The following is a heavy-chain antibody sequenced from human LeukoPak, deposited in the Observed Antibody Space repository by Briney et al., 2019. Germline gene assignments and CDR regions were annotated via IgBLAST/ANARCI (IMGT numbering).Heavy chain of an antibody. CDR1: GGSISSYY. CDR2: IYTSGST. V-gene: IGHV4-4*07. J-gene: IGHJ4*02. D-gene: IGHD6-19*01. CDR3: ARETSSGWYDY. Sequence: SETLSLTCTVSGGSISSYYWSWIRQPAGKGLEWIGRIYTSGSTNYNPSLKSRVTISVDKSENQFSLKLSSVTAADTAVYYCARETSSGWYDYWGQGTLVTVSS.